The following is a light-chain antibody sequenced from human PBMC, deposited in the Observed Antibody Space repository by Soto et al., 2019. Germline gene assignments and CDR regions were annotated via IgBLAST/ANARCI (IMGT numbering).Light chain of an antibody. J-gene: IGLJ1*01. Sequence: QSVLTQPPSASGSRGQSVAISCTGTSSDIGNYNHVSWYQQHPGKAPKLMIYEVTKRPSGVPDRFSGSKSGNTASLTVSGLQAEDEADYYCSSFTSRFTFNYIFGTGTKLTVL. V-gene: IGLV2-18*02. CDR3: SSFTSRFTFNYI. CDR1: SSDIGNYNH. CDR2: EVT.